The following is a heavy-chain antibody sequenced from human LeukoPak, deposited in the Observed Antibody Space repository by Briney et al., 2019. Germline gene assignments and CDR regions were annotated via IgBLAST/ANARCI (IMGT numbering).Heavy chain of an antibody. V-gene: IGHV3-7*01. CDR2: IKQDGSEK. J-gene: IGHJ4*02. CDR3: ARDSTASRPVDY. CDR1: GFTFSSYW. Sequence: GGSMTLSCAASGFTFSSYWMSWVRQAPGKGLEWVANIKQDGSEKYYVDSVKGRFTISRDNAKNSLYLRMNSLRAEDTAVYDCARDSTASRPVDYWGQGTLVTVSS. D-gene: IGHD6-6*01.